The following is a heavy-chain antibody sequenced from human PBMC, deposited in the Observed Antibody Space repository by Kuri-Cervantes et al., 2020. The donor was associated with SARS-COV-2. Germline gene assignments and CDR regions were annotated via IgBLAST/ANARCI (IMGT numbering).Heavy chain of an antibody. CDR3: ARSVKGRITMIVVASHDYWYFDL. CDR2: INPDGSYT. D-gene: IGHD3-22*01. J-gene: IGHJ2*01. Sequence: GGSLRLSCAASGFTFSGHWIHWVRQAPGKGLVWVSRINPDGSYTNNADSVKGRFTISRDNSKNTLYLQMNSLRAEDTAVYYCARSVKGRITMIVVASHDYWYFDLWGRGTLVTVSS. V-gene: IGHV3-74*01. CDR1: GFTFSGHW.